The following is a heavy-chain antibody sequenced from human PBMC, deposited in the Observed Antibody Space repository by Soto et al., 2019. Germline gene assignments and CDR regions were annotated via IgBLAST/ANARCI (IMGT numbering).Heavy chain of an antibody. D-gene: IGHD2-2*01. CDR2: INHSGST. Sequence: PSETLSLTCAVYGGSFSGYYWSWIRQPPGKGLEWIGEINHSGSTNYNPSLKSRVTISVDTSKNQFSLKLSSVTAAETAVYYCARSARYCRSTSCSLYYYYGMDVWGQGTTVTVSS. J-gene: IGHJ6*02. CDR3: ARSARYCRSTSCSLYYYYGMDV. CDR1: GGSFSGYY. V-gene: IGHV4-34*01.